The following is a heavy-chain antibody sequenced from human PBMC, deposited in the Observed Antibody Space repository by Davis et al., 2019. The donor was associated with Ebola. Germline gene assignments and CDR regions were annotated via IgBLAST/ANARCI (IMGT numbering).Heavy chain of an antibody. CDR3: VRGSPYSSGWLSLYDY. D-gene: IGHD6-19*01. Sequence: PGGSLRLSCAASGFTFSTYSMNWVRQAPGKGLEWVSSISTSSAYIYYADSVKGRFTISRDNAKNSLFLQMNGLRAEDTAVYYCVRGSPYSSGWLSLYDYWGQGTLVTVSS. J-gene: IGHJ4*02. CDR1: GFTFSTYS. V-gene: IGHV3-21*01. CDR2: ISTSSAYI.